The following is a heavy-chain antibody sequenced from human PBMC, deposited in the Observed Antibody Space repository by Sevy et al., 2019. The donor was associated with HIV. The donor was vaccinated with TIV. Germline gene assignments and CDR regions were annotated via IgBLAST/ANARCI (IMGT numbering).Heavy chain of an antibody. CDR3: ARGGGNGWYSFDY. CDR2: IIPILGKV. D-gene: IGHD6-19*01. Sequence: ASVKVSCKASGGTFSSYGISWLRQAPGQGLEWMGGIIPILGKVNYAQKFQGRVTITADESTKTADMELSSLRSEDTAVYYCARGGGNGWYSFDYWGQETLVTVSS. CDR1: GGTFSSYG. J-gene: IGHJ4*02. V-gene: IGHV1-69*10.